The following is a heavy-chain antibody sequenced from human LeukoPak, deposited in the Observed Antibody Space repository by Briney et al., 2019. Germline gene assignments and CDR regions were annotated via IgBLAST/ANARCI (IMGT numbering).Heavy chain of an antibody. V-gene: IGHV4-59*10. CDR3: ARGSYYYYYDSSGYEGTGFDY. CDR2: IHTSGST. D-gene: IGHD3-22*01. Sequence: SETLSLTCAVYGGSFSGYYWSWIRQPPGKGLEWIGRIHTSGSTNYNPSLKSRVTMSVDTSKNQFSLKVNSVTAADTAVYYCARGSYYYYYDSSGYEGTGFDYWGQGTLVTVSS. CDR1: GGSFSGYY. J-gene: IGHJ4*02.